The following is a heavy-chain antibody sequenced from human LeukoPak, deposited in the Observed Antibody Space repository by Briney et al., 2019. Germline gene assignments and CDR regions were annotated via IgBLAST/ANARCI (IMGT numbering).Heavy chain of an antibody. CDR2: ISGSGGST. J-gene: IGHJ4*02. D-gene: IGHD2-15*01. V-gene: IGHV3-23*01. CDR3: AEGSPLGYCSGGSCYPRY. Sequence: QPGGSRRLSCAASGFTFSSYAMTWVRQALGKGLEWVSVISGSGGSTYYADSVKGRFTVSRDNSKNTLYLQMSRLRAEDTAVYYCAEGSPLGYCSGGSCYPRYWGQGTLVTVSS. CDR1: GFTFSSYA.